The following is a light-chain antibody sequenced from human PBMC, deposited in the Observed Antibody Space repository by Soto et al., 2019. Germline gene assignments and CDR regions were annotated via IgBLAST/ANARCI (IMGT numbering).Light chain of an antibody. Sequence: QSALTQPASVSGSPGQSITISCTGTSSDVGSYNLVSWYQQHPGKAPKLMIYEGSKRPSGVSNRFSGSKSGNTASLTISGLQAEDEADYYCCSYAGSSTYVFGTGTSHRP. CDR1: SSDVGSYNL. V-gene: IGLV2-23*01. CDR2: EGS. J-gene: IGLJ1*01. CDR3: CSYAGSSTYV.